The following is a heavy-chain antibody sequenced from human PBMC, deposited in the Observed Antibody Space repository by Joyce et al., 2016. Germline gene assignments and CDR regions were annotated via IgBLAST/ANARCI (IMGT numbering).Heavy chain of an antibody. CDR3: ARGGIVYDYSMDL. CDR2: ISSDSTHI. J-gene: IGHJ6*02. V-gene: IGHV3-21*02. D-gene: IGHD3-22*01. Sequence: EVQLVESGGGLVKPGGSLRISCAASGFTFSTSSMSWFRRAPGNGLEWVSAISSDSTHIVYADSVKGRFTFSRDNAKNSLYLQMNRLRAEDTAVFFCARGGIVYDYSMDLWGQGTTVTVSS. CDR1: GFTFSTSS.